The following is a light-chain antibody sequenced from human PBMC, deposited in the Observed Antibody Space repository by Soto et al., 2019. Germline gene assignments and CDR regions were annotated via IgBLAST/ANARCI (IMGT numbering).Light chain of an antibody. CDR3: SSYAGSKNRYV. J-gene: IGLJ1*01. V-gene: IGLV2-8*01. CDR1: SSDVGGYNF. CDR2: EVT. Sequence: QSALTQPPSASGSRGQSVTISCTGTSSDVGGYNFVSWYQQHPGKAPKVILYEVTKXPXXXXXXXXGSKSGNTASLTVSGXXXXXXXXXXCSSYAGSKNRYVFGTGTKLTVL.